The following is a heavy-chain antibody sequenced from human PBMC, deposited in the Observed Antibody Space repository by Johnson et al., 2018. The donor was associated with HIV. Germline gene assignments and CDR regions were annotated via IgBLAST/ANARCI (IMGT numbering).Heavy chain of an antibody. V-gene: IGHV3-33*01. CDR1: GFSFSTYG. Sequence: QVQLVESGGGVVQTGRSLRLSCASSGFSFSTYGMHWVRQAPGKGLEWVAIIWADGSNTYCADSVKGRFTISRDNSKNTLYLQMNSPRVDDTAIYYCARVRAGRENAFDIWGQGTMVTVSS. CDR3: ARVRAGRENAFDI. J-gene: IGHJ3*02. CDR2: IWADGSNT. D-gene: IGHD1-26*01.